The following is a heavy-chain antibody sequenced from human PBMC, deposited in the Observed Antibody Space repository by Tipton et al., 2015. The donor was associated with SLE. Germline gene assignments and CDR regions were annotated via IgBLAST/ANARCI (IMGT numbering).Heavy chain of an antibody. Sequence: GVNISSVGMNWVRQAPGKGLEWVATISGSVGYTYYADSVKGRFTISRDNAKDSLYLQMNSLRAEDTALYYCVRDTDYWGQGTLVTVSS. V-gene: IGHV3-21*04. CDR3: VRDTDY. CDR1: GVNISSVG. J-gene: IGHJ4*02. CDR2: ISGSVGYT.